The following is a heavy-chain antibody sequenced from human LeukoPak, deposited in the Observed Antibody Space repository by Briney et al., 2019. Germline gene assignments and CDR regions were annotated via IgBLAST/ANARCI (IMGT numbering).Heavy chain of an antibody. CDR2: IIPIFGTA. CDR3: ARGRGYSYGFFDY. D-gene: IGHD5-18*01. Sequence: GASVKVSCKASGGPFSSYAISWVRQAPGQGLEWMGGIIPIFGTANYAQKFQGRVTITADKSTSTAYMELSSLRSEDTAVYYCARGRGYSYGFFDYWGQGTLVTVSS. CDR1: GGPFSSYA. V-gene: IGHV1-69*06. J-gene: IGHJ4*02.